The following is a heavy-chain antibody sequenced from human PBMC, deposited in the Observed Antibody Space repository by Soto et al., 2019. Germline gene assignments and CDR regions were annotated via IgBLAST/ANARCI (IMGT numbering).Heavy chain of an antibody. CDR1: GFTFSSYA. CDR2: ISGSGGST. CDR3: AKDVEDYDYIWGTSDAFDI. J-gene: IGHJ3*02. D-gene: IGHD3-16*01. Sequence: EVQLLESGGGLVQPGGSLRLSCAASGFTFSSYAMSWVRQAPGKGLEWVSAISGSGGSTYYADSVKGRFTISRDNSKNTLYLQMNSLRAEDTDVYYCAKDVEDYDYIWGTSDAFDIWGQGTMVIVSS. V-gene: IGHV3-23*01.